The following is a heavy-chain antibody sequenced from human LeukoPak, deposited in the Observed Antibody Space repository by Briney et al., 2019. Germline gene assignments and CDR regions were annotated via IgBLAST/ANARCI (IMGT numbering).Heavy chain of an antibody. CDR2: IKRKSDGGTT. D-gene: IGHD3-10*01. J-gene: IGHJ4*02. Sequence: GGSLRLSCAASGFTFSSYEMNWVRQAPGKGLEWVGRIKRKSDGGTTDYAAPVKGRFTISRDDSKNTVYLQINSLKTEDTAVYYCTTDGKTFYLSYYGSGSYSAFDYWGQGALVTVSS. CDR3: TTDGKTFYLSYYGSGSYSAFDY. V-gene: IGHV3-15*01. CDR1: GFTFSSYE.